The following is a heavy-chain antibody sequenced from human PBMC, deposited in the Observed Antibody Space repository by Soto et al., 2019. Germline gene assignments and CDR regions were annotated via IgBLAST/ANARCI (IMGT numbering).Heavy chain of an antibody. CDR3: ARIRVVRGVIGSPFGYYGMDV. Sequence: SGPTLVNPTQTLTLTCTFSGFSLRTSGMCVSWIRQPPGKALECLALIDWDDDKYYSTSLKTRLTISKDTSKNQVVLTMTNMDHVDTATYYCARIRVVRGVIGSPFGYYGMDVWGQGTTVTVSS. CDR2: IDWDDDK. D-gene: IGHD3-10*01. CDR1: GFSLRTSGMC. V-gene: IGHV2-70*01. J-gene: IGHJ6*02.